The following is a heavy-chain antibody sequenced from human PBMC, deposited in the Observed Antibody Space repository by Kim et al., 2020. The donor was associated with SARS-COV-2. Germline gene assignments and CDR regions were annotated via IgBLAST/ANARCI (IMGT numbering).Heavy chain of an antibody. D-gene: IGHD3-9*01. CDR3: ARAPKLTGYSPMGPYFDY. Sequence: QGRVTMTRDTSTSTVYMELSSLRSEDTAVYYCARAPKLTGYSPMGPYFDYWGQGTLVTVSS. J-gene: IGHJ4*02. V-gene: IGHV1-46*01.